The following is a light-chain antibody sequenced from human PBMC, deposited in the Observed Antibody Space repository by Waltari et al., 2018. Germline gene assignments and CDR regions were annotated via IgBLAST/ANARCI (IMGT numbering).Light chain of an antibody. CDR2: QGS. J-gene: IGKJ1*01. CDR1: TTLLKTDGNVF. Sequence: DLVIPQSPVTLAVPLGQSASLPYTPNTTLLKTDGNVFLNLFTPRPGLTPRRLIYQGSKRDSGVPDRFRGSGSHTDFTLTITRVEAEDAGIYFCMQGVRPWTFGQGTKVEIK. CDR3: MQGVRPWT. V-gene: IGKV2-30*01.